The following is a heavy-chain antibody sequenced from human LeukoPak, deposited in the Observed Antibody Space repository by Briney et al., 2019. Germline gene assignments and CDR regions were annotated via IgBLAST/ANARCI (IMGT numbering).Heavy chain of an antibody. CDR1: GFTFSSYA. Sequence: GGSLRLSCAASGFTFSSYAMHWGRQAPGKGVEGGAVISYDGSNKYYADSVRGRFTCSRDNSKNTLYLQMNSLRPEDTAMYYCAKVLGEYSIRSKPLDTWGQGTLVTVSS. V-gene: IGHV3-30*04. J-gene: IGHJ5*02. D-gene: IGHD6-13*01. CDR2: ISYDGSNK. CDR3: AKVLGEYSIRSKPLDT.